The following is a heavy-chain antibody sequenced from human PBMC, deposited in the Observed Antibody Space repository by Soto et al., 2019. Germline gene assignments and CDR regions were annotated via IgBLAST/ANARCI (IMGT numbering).Heavy chain of an antibody. Sequence: QVQLVQSGPEVKKPGSSVKVSCKASGGTFSTYSVSWVRLAPGLGLEWMGRISPVIDRTHYARKFQGRVTITADKSTRTVHMELSSLRSEDTAVYYCARDRSIFYDSSGYLAYWGQGLLVSVSS. V-gene: IGHV1-69*08. CDR2: ISPVIDRT. J-gene: IGHJ4*02. D-gene: IGHD3-22*01. CDR3: ARDRSIFYDSSGYLAY. CDR1: GGTFSTYS.